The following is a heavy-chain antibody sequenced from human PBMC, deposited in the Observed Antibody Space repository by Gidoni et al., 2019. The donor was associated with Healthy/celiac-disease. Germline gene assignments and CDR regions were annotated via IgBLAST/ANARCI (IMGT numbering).Heavy chain of an antibody. D-gene: IGHD5-12*01. CDR2: IKSKTDGGTT. Sequence: EVQLVESGGGLVKPGGSLRLSCAASGFTFSNAWMSWVRQAPGKGLEWVGRIKSKTDGGTTDYAAPVKGRFTISRDDSKNTLYLQMNSLKTEDTAVYYCTTEIVATVTGGYFDYWGQGTLVTVSS. CDR3: TTEIVATVTGGYFDY. J-gene: IGHJ4*02. V-gene: IGHV3-15*01. CDR1: GFTFSNAW.